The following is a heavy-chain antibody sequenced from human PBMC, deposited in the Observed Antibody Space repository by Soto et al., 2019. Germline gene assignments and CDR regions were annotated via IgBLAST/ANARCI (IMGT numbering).Heavy chain of an antibody. V-gene: IGHV3-7*01. CDR3: ARGGYYDSSGYYWVYFDY. CDR1: GFTFSSYW. Sequence: PGGSLRLSCAASGFTFSSYWMSWVRQAPGKGLEWVANIKQDGSEKYYVDSVKGRFTISRDNAKNSLYLQMNSLRAEDTAVYYCARGGYYDSSGYYWVYFDYWGQGTLVTVSS. CDR2: IKQDGSEK. D-gene: IGHD3-22*01. J-gene: IGHJ4*02.